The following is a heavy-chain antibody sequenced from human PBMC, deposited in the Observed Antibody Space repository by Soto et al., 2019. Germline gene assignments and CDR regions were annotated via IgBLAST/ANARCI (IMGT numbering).Heavy chain of an antibody. J-gene: IGHJ5*01. CDR2: ITATGGTT. Sequence: GGSLRLSCAASGFTFSSHVMTWVRQAPGEGLEWVSGITATGGTTYYADSVKGRFIISGDNSKNTLYLLMNSLRVADTAVYYCTKRGTYHWYSSWGRGTLVTVSS. CDR1: GFTFSSHV. CDR3: TKRGTYHWYSS. V-gene: IGHV3-23*01. D-gene: IGHD1-1*01.